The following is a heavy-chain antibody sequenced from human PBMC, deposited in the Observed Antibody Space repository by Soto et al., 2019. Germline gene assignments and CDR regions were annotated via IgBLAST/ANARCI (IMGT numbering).Heavy chain of an antibody. CDR3: ARRGTVTHTRGAFDI. J-gene: IGHJ3*02. CDR1: GGSISSYY. CDR2: IYYSGST. Sequence: QVQLQESGPGLVKPSETLSLTCTVSGGSISSYYWSWIRQPPGKGLEWIGYIYYSGSTNYNPSLKSRVTISVDTSKNQFSLKLSSVTAADTAVYYCARRGTVTHTRGAFDIWGQGTMVTVSS. D-gene: IGHD4-17*01. V-gene: IGHV4-59*08.